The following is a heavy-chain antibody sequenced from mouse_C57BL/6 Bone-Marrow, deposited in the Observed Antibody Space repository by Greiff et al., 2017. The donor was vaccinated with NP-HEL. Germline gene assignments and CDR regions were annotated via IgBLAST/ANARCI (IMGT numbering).Heavy chain of an antibody. V-gene: IGHV5-2*01. J-gene: IGHJ3*01. Sequence: EVQVVESGGGLVQPGESLKLSCESNEYEFPSHDMSWVRKTPEKRLELVAAINSDGGSTYYPDPMERRFIISRDNTKKTLYLQMSSLRSEDTALYYCARREYYGSKGFPFAYWGQGTLVTVSA. CDR2: INSDGGST. CDR3: ARREYYGSKGFPFAY. D-gene: IGHD1-1*01. CDR1: EYEFPSHD.